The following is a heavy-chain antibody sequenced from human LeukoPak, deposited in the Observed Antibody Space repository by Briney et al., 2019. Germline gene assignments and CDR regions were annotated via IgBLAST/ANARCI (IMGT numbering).Heavy chain of an antibody. CDR1: GTTHTNKR. CDR3: ARVGGPMVRGVFDS. V-gene: IGHV1-69*06. J-gene: IGHJ4*02. Sequence: SYKSTGTTHTNKRFTSMQHAPRHPLQSIAAILPALRTPKYAEKSQHRVTITADTPTSTVYIQLTSLRPEDTAVYYCARVGGPMVRGVFDSWGQGTLLTVSS. D-gene: IGHD3-10*01. CDR2: ILPALRTP.